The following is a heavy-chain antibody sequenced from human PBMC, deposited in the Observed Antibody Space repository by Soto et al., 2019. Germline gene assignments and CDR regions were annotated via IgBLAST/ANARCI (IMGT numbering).Heavy chain of an antibody. J-gene: IGHJ4*02. V-gene: IGHV3-43*01. Sequence: EVQLVEPGGVVVQPGGSLRLSCAASGFTFEDYTMHWVRQAPGKGLEWVSLISWDGGSTYYADSVKGRFTITRDNSKNSLYLQMNSLRTEDTALYYCARGGATSAPVDYWGQGTLVTVSS. CDR2: ISWDGGST. CDR3: ARGGATSAPVDY. CDR1: GFTFEDYT. D-gene: IGHD1-26*01.